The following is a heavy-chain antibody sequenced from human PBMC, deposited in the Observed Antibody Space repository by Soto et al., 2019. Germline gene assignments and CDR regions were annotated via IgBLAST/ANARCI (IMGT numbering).Heavy chain of an antibody. CDR3: ARTYYYDSSGYPPSFFDY. V-gene: IGHV1-3*01. Sequence: ASVKVSCKASGYTFTSYAMHWVRQAPGQRLEWMGWINAGNGNTKYSQKFQGRVTITRDTSASTAYMELSSLRSEDTAVYYCARTYYYDSSGYPPSFFDYWGQGTLVTVSS. J-gene: IGHJ4*02. CDR2: INAGNGNT. D-gene: IGHD3-22*01. CDR1: GYTFTSYA.